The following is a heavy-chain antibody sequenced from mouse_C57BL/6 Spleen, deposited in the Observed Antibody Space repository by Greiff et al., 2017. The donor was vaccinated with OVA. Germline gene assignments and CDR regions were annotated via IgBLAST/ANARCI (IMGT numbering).Heavy chain of an antibody. V-gene: IGHV1-69*01. D-gene: IGHD1-1*01. CDR2: IDPSDSYT. J-gene: IGHJ2*01. CDR1: GYTFTSYW. Sequence: VQLQQPGAELVMPGASVKLSCKASGYTFTSYWMHWVKQRPGQGLEWIGEIDPSDSYTNYNQKFKGKSTLTVDKSSSTAYMQLSSLTSEDSAVYDCARGGSTTVVDYWGQGTTLTVSS. CDR3: ARGGSTTVVDY.